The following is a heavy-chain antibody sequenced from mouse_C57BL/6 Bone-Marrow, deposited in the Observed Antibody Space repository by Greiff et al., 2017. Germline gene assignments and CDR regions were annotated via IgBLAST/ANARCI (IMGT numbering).Heavy chain of an antibody. V-gene: IGHV1-61*01. D-gene: IGHD1-1*01. CDR1: GYTFTSYW. Sequence: QVQLQQPGAELVRPGSSVKLSCKASGYTFTSYWMDWVKQRPGQGLEWIGNIYPSDSETHYNQKFKDKATLTVDKSSSTAYMQLSSLTSEDSAVYYCAGGYYYGSRPDWYFDVWGTGTTVTVSS. CDR3: AGGYYYGSRPDWYFDV. J-gene: IGHJ1*03. CDR2: IYPSDSET.